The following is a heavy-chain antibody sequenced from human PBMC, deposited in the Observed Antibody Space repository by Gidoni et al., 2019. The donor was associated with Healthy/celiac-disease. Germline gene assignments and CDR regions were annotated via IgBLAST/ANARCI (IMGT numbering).Heavy chain of an antibody. J-gene: IGHJ6*02. CDR3: ARQGAIFGLHYYYGMDV. Sequence: QLQLQESGPGLVKPSETLSLTCTVSGGSISSSSYYWGWIRQPPGKGLEWIGSIYYSGSTYYNPSLKSRVTISVDTSKNQFSLKLSSVTAADTAVYYCARQGAIFGLHYYYGMDVWGQGTTVTVSS. CDR1: GGSISSSSYY. V-gene: IGHV4-39*01. CDR2: IYYSGST. D-gene: IGHD3-3*01.